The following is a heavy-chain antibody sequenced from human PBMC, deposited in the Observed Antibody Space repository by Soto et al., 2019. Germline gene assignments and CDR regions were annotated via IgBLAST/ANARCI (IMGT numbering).Heavy chain of an antibody. V-gene: IGHV3-30*18. Sequence: QPGGSLRLSCAASGFTFSSYGMHWVRQAPGKGLEWVAVISYDGSNKYYADSVKGRFTISRDNSENTLYLQMNSLRAEDTAVYYCAKSSGITIFGVVIAPPDYWGQGTLVTVSS. CDR2: ISYDGSNK. CDR1: GFTFSSYG. J-gene: IGHJ4*02. D-gene: IGHD3-3*01. CDR3: AKSSGITIFGVVIAPPDY.